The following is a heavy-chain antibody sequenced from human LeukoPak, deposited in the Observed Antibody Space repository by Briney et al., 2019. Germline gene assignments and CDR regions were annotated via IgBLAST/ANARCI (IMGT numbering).Heavy chain of an antibody. CDR1: GGSISSDY. Sequence: SETLSVTCTVSGGSISSDYWSCIRQPPGKGLEWIGYIYYSGSTNYNPSLKSRVTISVDTSKNQFSLKLSSVTAADTAVYYCARDPGRFGELSAFHIWGQGTMVTVSS. V-gene: IGHV4-59*01. J-gene: IGHJ3*02. D-gene: IGHD3-10*01. CDR2: IYYSGST. CDR3: ARDPGRFGELSAFHI.